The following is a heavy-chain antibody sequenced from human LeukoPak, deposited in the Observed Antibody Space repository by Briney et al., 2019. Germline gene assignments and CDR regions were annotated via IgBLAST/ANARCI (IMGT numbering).Heavy chain of an antibody. CDR1: GFTFSSYA. Sequence: GGSLRLSCAASGFTFSSYAMHWVRQAPGKGLEWVAVIWYDGSNKYYADSVKGRFTISRDNSKNTLYLQMNSLRAEDTAVYYCARDLVRDGSGILWGQGTLVTVSS. J-gene: IGHJ4*02. CDR3: ARDLVRDGSGIL. CDR2: IWYDGSNK. V-gene: IGHV3-33*08. D-gene: IGHD3-10*01.